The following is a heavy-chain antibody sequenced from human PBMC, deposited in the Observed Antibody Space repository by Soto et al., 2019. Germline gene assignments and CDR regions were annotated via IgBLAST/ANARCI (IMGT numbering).Heavy chain of an antibody. V-gene: IGHV3-53*01. CDR2: VYTSGRT. CDR1: GFTVTNSY. Sequence: LRLSCAASGFTVTNSYMAWVRQAPGKGLEWVSVVYTSGRTYHADSVKGRFTISRDNSKNTLYLQMNSLRAEDTAVYYCAKDWYFGSTIFGLMFDYWGQGTLVTVSS. J-gene: IGHJ4*02. D-gene: IGHD3-3*01. CDR3: AKDWYFGSTIFGLMFDY.